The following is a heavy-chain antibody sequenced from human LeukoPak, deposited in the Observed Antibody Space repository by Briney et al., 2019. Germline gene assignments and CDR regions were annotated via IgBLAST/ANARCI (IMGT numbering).Heavy chain of an antibody. V-gene: IGHV3-30*18. CDR1: GFTFSDYY. CDR2: ISYDGSNK. CDR3: AKVVSAVAGTTDY. D-gene: IGHD6-19*01. J-gene: IGHJ4*02. Sequence: SGGSLRLSCAASGFTFSDYYMSWIRQAPGKGLEWVAVISYDGSNKYYADSVKGRFTISRDNSKNTLYLQMNSLRAEDTAVYYCAKVVSAVAGTTDYWGQGTLVTVSS.